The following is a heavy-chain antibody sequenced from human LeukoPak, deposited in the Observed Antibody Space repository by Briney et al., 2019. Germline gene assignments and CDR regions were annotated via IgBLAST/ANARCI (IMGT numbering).Heavy chain of an antibody. CDR1: GGSIFSYY. CDR3: ARRAYYDTSGYYPASGYFDL. V-gene: IGHV4-4*08. Sequence: SETLSLTCTVSGGSIFSYYFNWIRQPPGQGLEWIGYISASGITNYSPSLRSRGTISIATSKNQFSLRLRSVTAADTAIYYCARRAYYDTSGYYPASGYFDLWGRGTLVTVSS. CDR2: ISASGIT. J-gene: IGHJ2*01. D-gene: IGHD3-22*01.